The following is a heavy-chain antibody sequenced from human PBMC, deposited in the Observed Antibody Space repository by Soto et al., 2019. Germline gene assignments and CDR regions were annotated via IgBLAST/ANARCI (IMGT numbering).Heavy chain of an antibody. Sequence: QVQLVQSGAEVKKPGASVKVSCKSSGYKFTSYGISWVRQAPGKGHEWMGWISAYNGNTNYAQKLQGRVPMTTDTSTISACMELRSLSTDDTAVYYCARAHVALGGRFYYWRQGTLFTVSA. CDR3: ARAHVALGGRFYY. CDR2: ISAYNGNT. D-gene: IGHD3-10*01. CDR1: GYKFTSYG. V-gene: IGHV1-18*01. J-gene: IGHJ4*02.